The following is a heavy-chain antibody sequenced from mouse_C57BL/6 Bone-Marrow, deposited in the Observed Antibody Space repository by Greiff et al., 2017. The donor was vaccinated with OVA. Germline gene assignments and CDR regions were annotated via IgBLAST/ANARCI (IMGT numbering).Heavy chain of an antibody. CDR1: GFTFSDYG. CDR2: ISNLAYSI. Sequence: EVQGVESGGDLVQPGGSLKLSCAASGFTFSDYGMAWVRQAPRKGPEWVAFISNLAYSIYYADTVTGRFTISRENAKNTLYLEMSSLRSEDTAMYYCARRGYGSPFAYWGQGTLVTVSA. D-gene: IGHD1-1*01. CDR3: ARRGYGSPFAY. V-gene: IGHV5-15*01. J-gene: IGHJ3*01.